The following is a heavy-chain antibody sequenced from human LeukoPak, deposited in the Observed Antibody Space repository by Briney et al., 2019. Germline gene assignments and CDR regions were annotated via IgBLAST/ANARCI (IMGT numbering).Heavy chain of an antibody. V-gene: IGHV3-43*01. CDR2: ISWDGRTT. CDR3: AREYDSSGYYQYYFDY. CDR1: GFIFDDYT. D-gene: IGHD3-22*01. Sequence: GGSLRLSCAASGFIFDDYTMHWVRKAPGKGLEWVSLISWDGRTTYYADSVKGRFTISRDNSKNSLYLQMNSLRTEDTALYYCAREYDSSGYYQYYFDYWGQGTLVTVSS. J-gene: IGHJ4*02.